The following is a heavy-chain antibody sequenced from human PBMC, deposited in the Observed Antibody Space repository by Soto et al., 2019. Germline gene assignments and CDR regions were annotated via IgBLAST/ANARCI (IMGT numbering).Heavy chain of an antibody. J-gene: IGHJ3*01. Sequence: EVQLLESGGGLVQPGGSLRLSCAASGFTFSSFVMNWVLQAPGKGLEWVSTISPGADVSHYTDSVKGRFTISRDNSRRTLHLQMDSLRVEDAAVYFCVRRAITATTKWGAFDVWGQGTAVTVSS. CDR2: ISPGADVS. V-gene: IGHV3-23*01. CDR1: GFTFSSFV. D-gene: IGHD1-20*01. CDR3: VRRAITATTKWGAFDV.